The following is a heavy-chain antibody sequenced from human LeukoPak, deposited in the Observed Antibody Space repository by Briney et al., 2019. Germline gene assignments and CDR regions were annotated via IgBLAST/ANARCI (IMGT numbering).Heavy chain of an antibody. V-gene: IGHV3-48*01. D-gene: IGHD1-1*01. CDR3: VRDYNWCFDY. J-gene: IGHJ4*02. Sequence: PGGSLRLSCAASGFTFRTFPMGWVRQAPGKGLEWISYIKSDSSTIYYTDSVKGRFTISRDKAKNSLYLQMNSLRAEDTAVYYCVRDYNWCFDYWGQGTLVTVSS. CDR2: IKSDSSTI. CDR1: GFTFRTFP.